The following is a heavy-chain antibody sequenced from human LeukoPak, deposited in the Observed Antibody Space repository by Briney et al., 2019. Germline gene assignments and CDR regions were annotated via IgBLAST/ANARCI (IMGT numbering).Heavy chain of an antibody. J-gene: IGHJ4*02. CDR2: IYYTGST. D-gene: IGHD5-24*01. CDR3: ARGRWDVYNFDY. CDR1: GGSFSSCNYY. Sequence: PSETLSLTCTVSGGSFSSCNYYWGWIRQPPGKGLEWIATIYYTGSTYYSPSLKSRVTISVDTSKNRFSLNLSSVTAADTAVYYCARGRWDVYNFDYWGQGTLVTVSS. V-gene: IGHV4-39*01.